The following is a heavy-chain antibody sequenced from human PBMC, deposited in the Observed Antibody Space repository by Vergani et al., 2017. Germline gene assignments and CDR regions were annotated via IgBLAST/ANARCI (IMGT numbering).Heavy chain of an antibody. V-gene: IGHV4-39*07. Sequence: QVQLQESGPGLVKPSQTLSLTCTVSGGSISSSSYYWGWIRQPPGKGLEWIGSIYYSGSTYYNPSLKSRVTISVDTPKNQFSLKLSSVTAADTAVYYCARAMLGYCSSTSCYYYYYYYMDVWGKGTTVTVSS. CDR1: GGSISSSSYY. D-gene: IGHD2-2*01. CDR2: IYYSGST. CDR3: ARAMLGYCSSTSCYYYYYYYMDV. J-gene: IGHJ6*03.